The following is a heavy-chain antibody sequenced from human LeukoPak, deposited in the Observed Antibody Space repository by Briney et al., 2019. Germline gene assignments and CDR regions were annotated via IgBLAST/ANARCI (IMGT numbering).Heavy chain of an antibody. D-gene: IGHD3-10*01. CDR3: ARARGGLYSLDY. V-gene: IGHV4-34*01. CDR1: GGSFSGYY. CDR2: INHSGST. Sequence: SETLSLTCAVYGGSFSGYYWSWIRQPPGKGLEWIGEINHSGSTNYNPSLKSRVTISVDTSKNQFSLKLSSVTAADTAVYFCARARGGLYSLDYWGQGTRVTVSS. J-gene: IGHJ4*02.